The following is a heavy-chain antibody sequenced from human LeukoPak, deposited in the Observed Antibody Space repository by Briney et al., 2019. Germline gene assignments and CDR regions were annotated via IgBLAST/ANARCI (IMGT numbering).Heavy chain of an antibody. CDR1: GGSISSYY. J-gene: IGHJ3*02. V-gene: IGHV4-59*01. CDR2: IYYSGST. CDR3: ARDLPLGLRDLGRGAFDI. D-gene: IGHD4-17*01. Sequence: SETLSLTCTVSGGSISSYYWSWIRQPPGKGLEWIGYIYYSGSTNYNPSLKSRVTISVDTSKNQFSLKLSSVTAADTAVYYCARDLPLGLRDLGRGAFDIWGQGTMVTVSS.